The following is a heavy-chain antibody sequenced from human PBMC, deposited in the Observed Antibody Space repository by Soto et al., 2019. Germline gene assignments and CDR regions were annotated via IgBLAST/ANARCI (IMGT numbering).Heavy chain of an antibody. CDR1: GYTFTSYG. J-gene: IGHJ3*02. D-gene: IGHD3-22*01. V-gene: IGHV1-18*01. Sequence: VASVKVSCKASGYTFTSYGISWVRQAPGQGLEWMGWISAYNGNTNYAQKLQGRVTMTTDTSTSTASMELRSLRSDDTAVYYCVGEYYYDSSGYYTDAFDIWGQGTMVT. CDR3: VGEYYYDSSGYYTDAFDI. CDR2: ISAYNGNT.